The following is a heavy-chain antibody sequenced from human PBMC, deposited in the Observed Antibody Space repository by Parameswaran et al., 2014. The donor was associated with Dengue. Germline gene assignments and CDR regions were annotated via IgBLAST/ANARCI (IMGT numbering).Heavy chain of an antibody. CDR3: ARDLDTAMVTPLYYYYYYGMDV. CDR2: IYSGGST. D-gene: IGHD5-18*01. Sequence: VRQAPGKGLEWVSVIYSGGSTYYADSVKGRFTISRDNSKNTLYLQMNSLRAGDTAVYYCARDLDTAMVTPLYYYYYYGMDVWGQGTTVTVSS. J-gene: IGHJ6*02. V-gene: IGHV3-53*01.